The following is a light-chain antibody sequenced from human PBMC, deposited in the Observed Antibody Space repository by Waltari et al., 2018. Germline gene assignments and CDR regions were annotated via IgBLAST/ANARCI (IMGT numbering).Light chain of an antibody. CDR1: KLGDKY. CDR2: QDV. V-gene: IGLV3-1*01. Sequence: SYELTQPPSVSVSPGQTANISCSGNKLGDKYVCWYHQKPGQSPVLVIYQDVKRPPGIPERFSGSNSWNTATLTISGTQAMDEADYYCQTWDSTYVVFGGGTTLTVL. CDR3: QTWDSTYVV. J-gene: IGLJ2*01.